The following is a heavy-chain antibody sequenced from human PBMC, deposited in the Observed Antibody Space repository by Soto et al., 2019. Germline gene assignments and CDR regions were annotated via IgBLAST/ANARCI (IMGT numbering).Heavy chain of an antibody. CDR1: GFTVSTNF. CDR2: IYSGGST. CDR3: ARDGGEGTLDY. D-gene: IGHD3-10*01. Sequence: EVQLVESGGGLVQPGGSLRLSCAVSGFTVSTNFMTWVRQAPGKGLEWVSLIYSGGSTYYADSVKGRFTISRDNSRNTLYLQMNSLRAEDTAVYYCARDGGEGTLDYWGQGTQVTVSS. J-gene: IGHJ4*02. V-gene: IGHV3-66*01.